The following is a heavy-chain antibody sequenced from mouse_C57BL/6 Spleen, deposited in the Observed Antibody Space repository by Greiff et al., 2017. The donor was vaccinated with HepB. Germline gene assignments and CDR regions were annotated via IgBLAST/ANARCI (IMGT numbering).Heavy chain of an antibody. CDR3: AGLRRGEFAY. V-gene: IGHV14-4*01. D-gene: IGHD2-4*01. CDR2: IDPENGDT. Sequence: EVQLQQSGAELVRPGASVKLSCTASGFNIKDDYMHWVKQRPEQGLEWIGWIDPENGDTEYASKFQGKATITADTSSNTGYLQLSSLTSEDTAVYYCAGLRRGEFAYWGQGTLVTVSA. J-gene: IGHJ3*01. CDR1: GFNIKDDY.